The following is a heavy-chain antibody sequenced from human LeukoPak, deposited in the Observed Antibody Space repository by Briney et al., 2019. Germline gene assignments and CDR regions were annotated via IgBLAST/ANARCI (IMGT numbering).Heavy chain of an antibody. J-gene: IGHJ3*01. V-gene: IGHV3-21*01. CDR3: ARNPSGFASDV. D-gene: IGHD1-26*01. CDR2: ISSSSSYI. Sequence: AESLTLSCAASGFTFSSYSMNWVRQPPGKGLEWVGSISSSSSYIYYPASEKGRFTTSRAHAKQSLYLQMTSLRAEGTAVYYCARNPSGFASDVWGQGRMVTVSS. CDR1: GFTFSSYS.